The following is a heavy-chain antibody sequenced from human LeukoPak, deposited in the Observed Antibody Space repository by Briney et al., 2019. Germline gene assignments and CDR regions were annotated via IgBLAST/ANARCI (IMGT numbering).Heavy chain of an antibody. CDR3: TTLYYDFWSPY. Sequence: PGGSLRLSCAASGFTFSNAWMSWVRQAPGKGLEWVGRIKSKTDGGTTDYAAPVKGRFTISRDDPKNTLYLQMNSLKTEDTAVYYCTTLYYDFWSPYWGQGTLVTVSS. J-gene: IGHJ4*02. CDR2: IKSKTDGGTT. CDR1: GFTFSNAW. D-gene: IGHD3-3*01. V-gene: IGHV3-15*01.